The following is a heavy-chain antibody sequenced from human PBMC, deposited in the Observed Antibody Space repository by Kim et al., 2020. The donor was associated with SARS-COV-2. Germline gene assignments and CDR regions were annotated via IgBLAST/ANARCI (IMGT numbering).Heavy chain of an antibody. Sequence: ASVKVSCKASGYTFTGYYMHWVRQAPGQGLDWMGRINPNSGGTNYAQKFQGRVTMTRDTSISTAYMELSRLRSDDTAVYYCARVSSVRGAPHTWGAFDIWGQGTMVTVSS. CDR1: GYTFTGYY. CDR3: ARVSSVRGAPHTWGAFDI. D-gene: IGHD3-10*01. CDR2: INPNSGGT. V-gene: IGHV1-2*06. J-gene: IGHJ3*02.